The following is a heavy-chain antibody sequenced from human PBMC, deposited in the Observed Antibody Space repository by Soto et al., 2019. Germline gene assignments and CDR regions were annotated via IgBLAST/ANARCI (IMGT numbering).Heavy chain of an antibody. Sequence: ETLSLTCTVSGGSISSSSYYWGWIRQPPGKGLEWIGSIYYSGSTYYNPSLKSRVTISVDTSKNQFSLKLSSVTAADTAVYYCARHRGYYDILTGYYTELNFDYWGQGTLVTVSS. CDR3: ARHRGYYDILTGYYTELNFDY. D-gene: IGHD3-9*01. J-gene: IGHJ4*02. CDR1: GGSISSSSYY. CDR2: IYYSGST. V-gene: IGHV4-39*01.